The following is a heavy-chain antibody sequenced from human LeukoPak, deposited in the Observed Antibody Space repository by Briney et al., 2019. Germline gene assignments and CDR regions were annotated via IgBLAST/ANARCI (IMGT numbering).Heavy chain of an antibody. CDR2: VLYDGSDK. J-gene: IGHJ4*02. CDR3: ASARDSSSSGIDY. CDR1: GFTFSSYS. Sequence: GGSLRLPCAASGFTFSSYSMNWVRQAPGKGLEWVTFVLYDGSDKYYADSVKGRFTISRDNSKNTLYLQMNSLRAEDTAMYYCASARDSSSSGIDYWGQGTLVTVSS. D-gene: IGHD6-6*01. V-gene: IGHV3-30*02.